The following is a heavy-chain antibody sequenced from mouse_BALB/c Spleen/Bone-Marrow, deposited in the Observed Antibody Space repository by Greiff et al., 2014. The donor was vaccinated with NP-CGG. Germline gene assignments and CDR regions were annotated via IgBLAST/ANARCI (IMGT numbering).Heavy chain of an antibody. D-gene: IGHD2-1*01. V-gene: IGHV1S130*01. CDR1: GYTFTSSW. J-gene: IGHJ1*01. CDR2: IHPNSGNT. Sequence: QVQLVESGSVLVRPGASVKLSCKASGYTFTSSWMHWAKQRPGQGLEWIGEIHPNSGNTNYNEKFKGKATLTVDTSSSTAYVDLSSLTSEDSAVYYCAREKIYGNYLWYFDVWGAGTTVTVSS. CDR3: AREKIYGNYLWYFDV.